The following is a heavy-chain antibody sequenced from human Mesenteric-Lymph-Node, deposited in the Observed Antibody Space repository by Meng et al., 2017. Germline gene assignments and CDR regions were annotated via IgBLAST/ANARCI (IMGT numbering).Heavy chain of an antibody. J-gene: IGHJ6*02. Sequence: ASVKVSCKASGGTFSSYTISWVRQAPGQGLEWMGIINPSGGSTSYAQKFQGRVTMTRDTSTSTVYMELSSLRSEDTAVYYCARGGYYYGMDVWGQGTTVTVSS. CDR1: GGTFSSYT. CDR3: ARGGYYYGMDV. V-gene: IGHV1-46*01. CDR2: INPSGGST.